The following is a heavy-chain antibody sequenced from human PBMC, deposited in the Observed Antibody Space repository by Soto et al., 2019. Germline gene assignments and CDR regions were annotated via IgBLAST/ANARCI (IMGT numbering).Heavy chain of an antibody. CDR2: IIPIFATT. CDR1: GGTFSSYA. J-gene: IGHJ3*02. Sequence: QVQLVQSGAEVKNPGSSVRVSCKASGGTFSSYALTWLRQAPGQGLESMGGIIPIFATTNYAQKFQGRLTITADETTSTAYMELSSLTSDDTAVYYCPRPSRPAGLNYYDDIGYGDAFEIWGQGTVVTVSS. CDR3: PRPSRPAGLNYYDDIGYGDAFEI. D-gene: IGHD3-22*01. V-gene: IGHV1-69*01.